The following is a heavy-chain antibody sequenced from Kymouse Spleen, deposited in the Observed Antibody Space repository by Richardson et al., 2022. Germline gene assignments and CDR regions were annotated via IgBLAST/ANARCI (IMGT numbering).Heavy chain of an antibody. CDR3: ARGYNWNFYFDY. CDR2: INHSGST. J-gene: IGHJ4*02. CDR1: GGSFSGYY. D-gene: IGHD1-7*01. Sequence: QVQLQQWGAGLLKPSETLSLTCAVYGGSFSGYYWSWIRQPPGKGLEWIGEINHSGSTNYNPSLKSRVTISVDTSKNQFSLKLSSVTAADTAVYYCARGYNWNFYFDYWGQGTLVTVSS. V-gene: IGHV4-34*01.